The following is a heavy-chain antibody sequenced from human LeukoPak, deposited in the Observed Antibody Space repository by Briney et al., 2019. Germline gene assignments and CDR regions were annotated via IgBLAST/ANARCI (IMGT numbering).Heavy chain of an antibody. Sequence: SQTLSLTCTVSGGSISSGGYYWSWIRQPPGKGLEWIGYIYHSGSTYYNPSLKSRVTISIDTSKNQFSLKLSSVTAADTAVYYCASYLSSSPPEGFDYWGQGTLVTVSS. D-gene: IGHD6-6*01. CDR2: IYHSGST. J-gene: IGHJ4*02. CDR1: GGSISSGGYY. CDR3: ASYLSSSPPEGFDY. V-gene: IGHV4-30-2*01.